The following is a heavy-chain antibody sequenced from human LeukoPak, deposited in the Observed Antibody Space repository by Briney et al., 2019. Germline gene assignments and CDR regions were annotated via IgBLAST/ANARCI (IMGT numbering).Heavy chain of an antibody. V-gene: IGHV4-61*01. CDR1: GGSVSSGSYY. Sequence: SEILSLTCIVSGGSVSSGSYYWSWIRQPPGKGLEWIGYIYNSVRTNYNPSLKSRVTISVDTSKNQLSLKLSSVTAADTAVYFCVRDLVATIDHYYYGMDVWGQGTTVTVSS. J-gene: IGHJ6*02. CDR2: IYNSVRT. D-gene: IGHD5-12*01. CDR3: VRDLVATIDHYYYGMDV.